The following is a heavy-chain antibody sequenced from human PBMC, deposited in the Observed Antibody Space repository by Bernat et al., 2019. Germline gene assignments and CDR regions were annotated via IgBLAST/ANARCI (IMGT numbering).Heavy chain of an antibody. CDR1: GYTFSNYW. V-gene: IGHV5-51*01. J-gene: IGHJ4*02. Sequence: EVQLVQSGTEVKKPGESLKISCKGSGYTFSNYWIAWVRQMPGKGVEWMGIIYPGDSDTRYSPSFQGQVTISADKSISTAYPQWSGLQASDTAIYYCARLKTFYNPVDYWGQGTLVTVSS. CDR2: IYPGDSDT. D-gene: IGHD1-14*01. CDR3: ARLKTFYNPVDY.